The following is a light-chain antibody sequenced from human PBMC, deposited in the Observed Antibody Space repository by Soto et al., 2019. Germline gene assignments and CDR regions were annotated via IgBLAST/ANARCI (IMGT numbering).Light chain of an antibody. J-gene: IGLJ2*01. CDR2: EVS. CDR1: SSDVGGYNY. V-gene: IGLV2-8*01. Sequence: QSALTQPPSASGSPGQSVTISCTGTSSDVGGYNYVSWYQQHPGKAPKPMIYEVSKRPSGVPDRFSASKSGNTASLTVSGLPAEDEADYYSSSYAGSKNSVVFGGGTKLTVL. CDR3: SSYAGSKNSVV.